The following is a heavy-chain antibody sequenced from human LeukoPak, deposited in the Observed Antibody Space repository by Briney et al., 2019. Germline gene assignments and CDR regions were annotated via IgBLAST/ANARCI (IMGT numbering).Heavy chain of an antibody. V-gene: IGHV1-18*04. CDR3: ARVRSDYGDFGNY. D-gene: IGHD4-17*01. J-gene: IGHJ4*02. CDR1: GYSFTSYG. Sequence: ASVKVSCKASGYSFTSYGISWVRQAPGQGLEWMGRISVHTGNTNYAQKFQGRVTMTTDTSTSTAYMELRSLRSDDTAVYYCARVRSDYGDFGNYWVQGTLVTVSS. CDR2: ISVHTGNT.